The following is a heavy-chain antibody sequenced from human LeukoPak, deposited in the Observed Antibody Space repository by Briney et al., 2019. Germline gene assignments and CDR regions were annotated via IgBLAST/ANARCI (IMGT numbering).Heavy chain of an antibody. CDR3: AKGRGFFEGACFDY. J-gene: IGHJ4*02. CDR2: ITWNSATI. Sequence: HPGRSLRLSCATSGFTFDDYAMHWVRQAPGKGLEWVSGITWNSATIVYADSVKGRFTISRDNAKNSVYLQMNSLRAEDTALYYCAKGRGFFEGACFDYWGRGTLVTVSS. V-gene: IGHV3-9*01. D-gene: IGHD3-3*01. CDR1: GFTFDDYA.